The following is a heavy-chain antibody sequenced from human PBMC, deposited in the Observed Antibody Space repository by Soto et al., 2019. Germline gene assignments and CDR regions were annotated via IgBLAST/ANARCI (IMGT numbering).Heavy chain of an antibody. V-gene: IGHV1-69*01. D-gene: IGHD3-22*01. Sequence: QVQLVQSGAEVKKPGSSVKVSCKASGGTFSSYAISWVRQAPGQGLEWMGGIIPIFGTANYAQKFQGRVTITADESTSTAYMERSSLRSEDTAVYYCARQYYYDGSGYTAPEDYWGQGTLVTVSS. CDR3: ARQYYYDGSGYTAPEDY. CDR1: GGTFSSYA. J-gene: IGHJ4*02. CDR2: IIPIFGTA.